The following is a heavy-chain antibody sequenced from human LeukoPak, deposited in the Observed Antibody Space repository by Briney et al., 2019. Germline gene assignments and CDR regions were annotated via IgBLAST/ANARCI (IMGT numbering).Heavy chain of an antibody. CDR1: GFTFSSYW. V-gene: IGHV3-7*01. D-gene: IGHD6-6*01. CDR3: AKDNGGSRSSPSLP. J-gene: IGHJ5*02. CDR2: IKQDGSEK. Sequence: GGSLRLSCAASGFTFSSYWMSWVRQAPGKGLEWVANIKQDGSEKYYVDSVKGRFTISRDNAKNSLYLQMNSLRAEDTAVYYCAKDNGGSRSSPSLPWGQGTLVTVSS.